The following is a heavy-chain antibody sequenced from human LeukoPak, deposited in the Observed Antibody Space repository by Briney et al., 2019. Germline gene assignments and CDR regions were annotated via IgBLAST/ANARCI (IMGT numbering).Heavy chain of an antibody. CDR3: ATGDYGDYVAPPFYFDY. D-gene: IGHD4-17*01. Sequence: ASVKVSCKASGYTFTSYYMHWVRQAPGQGLEWMGIINPSGGSTSYAQKFQGRVTMSRDTSTSTVYMELSSLRSEDTAVYYCATGDYGDYVAPPFYFDYWGQGTLVTVPS. CDR1: GYTFTSYY. V-gene: IGHV1-46*03. CDR2: INPSGGST. J-gene: IGHJ4*02.